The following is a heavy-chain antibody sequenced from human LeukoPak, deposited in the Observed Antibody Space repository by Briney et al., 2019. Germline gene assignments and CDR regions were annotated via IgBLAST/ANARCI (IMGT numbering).Heavy chain of an antibody. J-gene: IGHJ4*02. CDR3: AREMIALRIDY. Sequence: PSETLSLTCTVSGGSISSGGYYWSWIRQPPGKGLEWIGYIYHSGSTYYNPSLKSRVTISVDTSKNQFSLKLSSVTTADTAVYYCAREMIALRIDYWGQGTLVTVSS. CDR1: GGSISSGGYY. CDR2: IYHSGST. V-gene: IGHV4-30-2*01. D-gene: IGHD3-22*01.